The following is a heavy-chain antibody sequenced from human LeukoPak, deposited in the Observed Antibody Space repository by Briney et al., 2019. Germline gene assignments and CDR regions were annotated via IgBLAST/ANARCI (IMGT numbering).Heavy chain of an antibody. CDR1: GGSISSSNW. Sequence: PSETLSLTCAVSGGSISSSNWWSWVRQPPGKGLEWIGEIYHSGSTNYNPSLKSRVTISVDTSKNQFSLKLSSVTAADTAVYYCARSTPVTPGWFDPWGQGTLVTVSS. CDR2: IYHSGST. D-gene: IGHD4-23*01. CDR3: ARSTPVTPGWFDP. J-gene: IGHJ5*02. V-gene: IGHV4-4*02.